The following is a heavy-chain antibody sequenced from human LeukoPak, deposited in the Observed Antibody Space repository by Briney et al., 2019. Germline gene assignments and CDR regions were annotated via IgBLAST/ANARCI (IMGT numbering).Heavy chain of an antibody. CDR1: GGSTSGGNYY. CDR2: ISSSGNT. CDR3: ARDSQLISYYGDYVGWFDP. J-gene: IGHJ5*02. Sequence: PSETLSLTCIVSGGSTSGGNYYWGWIRRPPGKGLEWIGGISSSGNTYYNPSLKSRVTISVDTSKNQFSLKLSSVTAADTAVYYCARDSQLISYYGDYVGWFDPWGQGTLVTVSS. V-gene: IGHV4-39*07. D-gene: IGHD4-17*01.